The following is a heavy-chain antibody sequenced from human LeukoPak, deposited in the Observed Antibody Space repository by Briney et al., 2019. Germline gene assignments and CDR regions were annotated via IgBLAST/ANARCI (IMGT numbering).Heavy chain of an antibody. CDR2: IYHSGST. CDR1: GGHLSSRHW. CDR3: ARLGDSSGYYAFDY. V-gene: IGHV4-4*02. D-gene: IGHD3-22*01. Sequence: SGTLPLSCAVSGGHLSSRHWWSWVRQPPWKELEWIGEIYHSGSTNYNPSLKSRDTISVDKSKNHFSLKLSSVTAADTAVYYCARLGDSSGYYAFDYWGQGTLVTVSS. J-gene: IGHJ4*02.